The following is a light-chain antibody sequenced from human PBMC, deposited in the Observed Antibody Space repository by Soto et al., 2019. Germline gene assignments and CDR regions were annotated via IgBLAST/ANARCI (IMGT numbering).Light chain of an antibody. CDR3: QARDTFVV. J-gene: IGLJ2*01. V-gene: IGLV3-1*01. CDR1: KLGDKY. Sequence: SYELTQPPSVSVSPGQTATITYSGDKLGDKYASWYQQKPGQSPVLVIYQDGKRPSGIPERFSGSNSGNTATLTISGAQAMDEADYYCQARDTFVVFGGGTKLTVL. CDR2: QDG.